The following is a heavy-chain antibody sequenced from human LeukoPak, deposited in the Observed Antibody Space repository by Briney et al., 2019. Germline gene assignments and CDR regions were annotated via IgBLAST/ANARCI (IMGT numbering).Heavy chain of an antibody. J-gene: IGHJ4*02. CDR1: GYTLTELS. D-gene: IGHD3-10*01. Sequence: ASVKVSCKVSGYTLTELSMHWVRQAPGKGLEWMGGFDPEDGETIYAQKFQGRVTMTEHTSTDTAYMELSSLRSEDTAVYYSATVGEGFDYWGQGTLVTVSS. CDR2: FDPEDGET. V-gene: IGHV1-24*01. CDR3: ATVGEGFDY.